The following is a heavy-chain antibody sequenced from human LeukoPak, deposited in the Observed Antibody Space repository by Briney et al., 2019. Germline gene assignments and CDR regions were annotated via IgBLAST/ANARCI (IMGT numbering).Heavy chain of an antibody. CDR1: FTFSS. D-gene: IGHD3-22*01. CDR2: VSASNGDT. Sequence: FTFSSISLLRQGPGQGIEWMGWVSASNGDTNYSQTLQGRVTITTDRSTSTTYMYLRNLRSDDTAVYYCARDSQYYYDRSGYQRLEAFDIWGQGTMVTVSS. V-gene: IGHV1-18*01. J-gene: IGHJ3*02. CDR3: ARDSQYYYDRSGYQRLEAFDI.